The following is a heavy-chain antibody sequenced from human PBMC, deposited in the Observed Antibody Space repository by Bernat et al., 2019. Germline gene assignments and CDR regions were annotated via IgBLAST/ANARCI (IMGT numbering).Heavy chain of an antibody. CDR1: GYTFTSYA. CDR3: ARGICSSTSCYLDGDWFDP. V-gene: IGHV7-4-1*01. CDR2: INTNTGNP. Sequence: QVQLVQSGSELKKPGASVKVSCKASGYTFTSYAMNWVRQAPGQGLEWMGWINTNTGNPTYAQGFTGRFVFSLDTSVSTAYLQICSLKAEDTAVYYCARGICSSTSCYLDGDWFDPWGQGTLVTVS. J-gene: IGHJ5*02. D-gene: IGHD2-2*01.